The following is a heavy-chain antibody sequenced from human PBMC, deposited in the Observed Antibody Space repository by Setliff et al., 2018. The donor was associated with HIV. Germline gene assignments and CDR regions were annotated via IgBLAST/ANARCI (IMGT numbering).Heavy chain of an antibody. D-gene: IGHD3-22*01. CDR1: GGSISSSSYY. Sequence: SETLSLTCTVSGGSISSSSYYWGWIRQPPGKGLEWIGSIYYSGSTYQNPSLKSRVAISIDTSKNQFSLKLNSVTAADTAVYYCARGDYYDSTGYEGLDSWGRGTLVTVSS. V-gene: IGHV4-39*07. CDR2: IYYSGST. J-gene: IGHJ4*02. CDR3: ARGDYYDSTGYEGLDS.